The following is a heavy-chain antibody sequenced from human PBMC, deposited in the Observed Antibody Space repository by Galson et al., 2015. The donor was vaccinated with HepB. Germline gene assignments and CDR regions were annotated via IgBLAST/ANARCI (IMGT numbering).Heavy chain of an antibody. CDR1: GGTFSSYA. CDR3: ARSIYGIVGATTTGYYYYGMDV. V-gene: IGHV1-69*13. Sequence: SVKVSCKASGGTFSSYAISWVRQAPGQGLEWMGGIIPIFGTANYAQKFQGRVTITADESTSTAYMELSSLRSEDTAVYYCARSIYGIVGATTTGYYYYGMDVWGKGTTVTVSS. CDR2: IIPIFGTA. D-gene: IGHD1-26*01. J-gene: IGHJ6*04.